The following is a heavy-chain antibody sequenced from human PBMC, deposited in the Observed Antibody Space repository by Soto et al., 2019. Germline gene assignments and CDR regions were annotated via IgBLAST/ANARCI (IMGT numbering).Heavy chain of an antibody. CDR1: GYTFTSYG. Sequence: QVQLVQSGAEVKKPGASVKVSCKASGYTFTSYGISWVRQAPGQGLEWMGWISAYNGNTNYAQKLQGRATMTTDTPTSTAYMELSSLRSDDTAVYYCARDGALGENYSYYGMDVWGQGTTVTVSS. V-gene: IGHV1-18*01. D-gene: IGHD3-16*01. J-gene: IGHJ6*02. CDR3: ARDGALGENYSYYGMDV. CDR2: ISAYNGNT.